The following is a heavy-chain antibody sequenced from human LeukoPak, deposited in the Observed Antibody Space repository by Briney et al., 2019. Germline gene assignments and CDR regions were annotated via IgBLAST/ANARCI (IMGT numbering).Heavy chain of an antibody. V-gene: IGHV3-74*01. Sequence: GGSLRLSCAGSGFNFDSSWMHWVRHGPGEGLVWVSRINSDGSSTTYADSVKGRFTISRDNAKNTLYLQMNSLRAEDTAVYYCARDRSYYGYFDSCGQGTLVTVSS. J-gene: IGHJ4*02. CDR2: INSDGSST. D-gene: IGHD1-26*01. CDR1: GFNFDSSW. CDR3: ARDRSYYGYFDS.